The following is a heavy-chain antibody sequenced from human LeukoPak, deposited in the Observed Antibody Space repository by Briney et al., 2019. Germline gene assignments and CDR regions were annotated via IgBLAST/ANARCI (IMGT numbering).Heavy chain of an antibody. V-gene: IGHV1-2*06. CDR3: ARESIYPEGMYYFDY. D-gene: IGHD2-2*02. Sequence: ASVKVSCKASGYTFTNYDINWVRQAPGQGLEWMGRINPNSGGTNYAQKFQGRVTMTRDTSIRTAYMELSRLRSDDTAVYYCARESIYPEGMYYFDYWGQGTLVTVSS. CDR1: GYTFTNYD. J-gene: IGHJ4*02. CDR2: INPNSGGT.